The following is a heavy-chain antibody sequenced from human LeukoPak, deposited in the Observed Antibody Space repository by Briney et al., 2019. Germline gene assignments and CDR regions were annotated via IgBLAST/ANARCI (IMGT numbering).Heavy chain of an antibody. D-gene: IGHD3-10*01. Sequence: SETLSLTCTVSGGSISSSSYYWGWIRQPPGKGLEWIGSIYYSGSTYYNPSLKSRVTISVDTSKNRFSLKLSSVTAADTAVYYCARLKRRSESSWYFDLWGRGTLVTVSS. J-gene: IGHJ2*01. CDR3: ARLKRRSESSWYFDL. CDR1: GGSISSSSYY. V-gene: IGHV4-39*01. CDR2: IYYSGST.